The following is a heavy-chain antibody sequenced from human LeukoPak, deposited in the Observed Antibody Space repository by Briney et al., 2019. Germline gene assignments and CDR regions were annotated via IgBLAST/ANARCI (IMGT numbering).Heavy chain of an antibody. D-gene: IGHD3-10*01. Sequence: WASVKVSCKASGYTFTSYGISWVRQAPGQGLEWMGWISGYNGNTHYAQKLQGRVTMTTDTSTTTAYVELRSLRSDDTAVYYCAKDPYQTYREYGSARPDYWGQGTLVTVSS. J-gene: IGHJ4*02. CDR3: AKDPYQTYREYGSARPDY. V-gene: IGHV1-18*01. CDR1: GYTFTSYG. CDR2: ISGYNGNT.